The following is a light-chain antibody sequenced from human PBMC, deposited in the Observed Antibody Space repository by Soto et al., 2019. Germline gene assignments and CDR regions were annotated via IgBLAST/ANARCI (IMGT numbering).Light chain of an antibody. CDR2: DAS. Sequence: ENVLTQSPGTLSLSPGERATLSCRASQSVSSSNLAWYQQKLGQAPRLLIYDASSRATGIPDRFSGSGSGTDFTLTISRLEPEDFAVYYCQQYGSSPQTFGQGTKVDIK. CDR1: QSVSSSN. J-gene: IGKJ1*01. CDR3: QQYGSSPQT. V-gene: IGKV3-20*01.